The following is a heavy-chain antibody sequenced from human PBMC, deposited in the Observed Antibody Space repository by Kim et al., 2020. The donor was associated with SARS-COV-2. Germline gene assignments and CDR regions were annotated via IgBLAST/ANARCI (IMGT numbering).Heavy chain of an antibody. J-gene: IGHJ4*02. CDR1: GGTFSSYA. CDR2: IIPIFGTA. CDR3: ASQLVGVETAPYYFDY. D-gene: IGHD2-21*02. V-gene: IGHV1-69*13. Sequence: SVKVSCKASGGTFSSYAISWVRQAPGQGLEWMGGIIPIFGTANYAQKFQGRVTITADESTSTAYMELSSLRSEDTAVYYCASQLVGVETAPYYFDYWGQGTLVTVSS.